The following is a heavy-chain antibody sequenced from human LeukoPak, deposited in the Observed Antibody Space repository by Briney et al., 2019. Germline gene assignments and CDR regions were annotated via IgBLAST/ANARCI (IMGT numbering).Heavy chain of an antibody. V-gene: IGHV4-61*08. D-gene: IGHD5-12*01. CDR1: GGSISSGGYY. J-gene: IGHJ4*01. CDR3: ARQNGAYTGYDSFDY. Sequence: SETLSLTCTVSGGSISSGGYYWSWIRQPPGKTLEWIANVFDSGSTNYNPSLTSRVTVSVDTSKNQFSLRLSSVTVSDTAVYYCARQNGAYTGYDSFDYWGQGTLLTVSS. CDR2: VFDSGST.